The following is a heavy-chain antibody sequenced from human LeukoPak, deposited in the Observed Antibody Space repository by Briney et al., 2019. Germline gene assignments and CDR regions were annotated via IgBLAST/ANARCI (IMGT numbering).Heavy chain of an antibody. CDR3: ARGLPAPEGLHAFDV. Sequence: AASVKVSCKASGYSFTDKYMHWVRQAPGQGLEWMGWINPNSGGTNYAQKFQGRVTMTTDTSISTAYMELSRLRSDDTAVYYCARGLPAPEGLHAFDVWGQGTMVTVSS. CDR2: INPNSGGT. V-gene: IGHV1-2*02. D-gene: IGHD6-13*01. J-gene: IGHJ3*01. CDR1: GYSFTDKY.